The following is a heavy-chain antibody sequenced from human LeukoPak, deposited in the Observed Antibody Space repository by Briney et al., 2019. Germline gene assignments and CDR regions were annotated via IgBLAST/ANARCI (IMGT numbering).Heavy chain of an antibody. CDR1: GGSISSYY. J-gene: IGHJ4*02. CDR2: IYYSGIT. CDR3: ARVRALSYYDSSGDLYYFQY. Sequence: SETLSLTCTVSGGSISSYYWSWLRQPPGKGLEWIGFIYYSGITDYNPSLKSRVTISVDTSKNQFSLKLSSVTAADTAVYYCARVRALSYYDSSGDLYYFQYWGQETLVTVSS. V-gene: IGHV4-59*01. D-gene: IGHD3-22*01.